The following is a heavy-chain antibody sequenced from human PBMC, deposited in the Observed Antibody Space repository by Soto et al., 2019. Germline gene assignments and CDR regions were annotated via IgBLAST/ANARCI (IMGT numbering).Heavy chain of an antibody. D-gene: IGHD3-22*01. CDR2: ISYDGSNK. V-gene: IGHV3-30*18. CDR1: GFTFSSYG. J-gene: IGHJ4*02. Sequence: GGSLRLSCAASGFTFSSYGMHWVRQAPGKGLEWVAVISYDGSNKYYADSVKGRFTISRDNSKNTLYLQMNSLRAEDTAVYYCAKDRYYYDSSGYYLYYFDYWGQGTLVTVSS. CDR3: AKDRYYYDSSGYYLYYFDY.